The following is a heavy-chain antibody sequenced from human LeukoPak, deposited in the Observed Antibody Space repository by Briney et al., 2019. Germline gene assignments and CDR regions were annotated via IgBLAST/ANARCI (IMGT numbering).Heavy chain of an antibody. J-gene: IGHJ3*02. Sequence: ASVKVSCKASGGTFSSYAISWVRQAPGQGLEWMGRIIPIFGTANYAHKFQGRVTITTDESTSTDYMELSSLRSEDTAVYYCARDGSGDAFDIWGQGAMVTASS. CDR3: ARDGSGDAFDI. CDR2: IIPIFGTA. V-gene: IGHV1-69*05. CDR1: GGTFSSYA.